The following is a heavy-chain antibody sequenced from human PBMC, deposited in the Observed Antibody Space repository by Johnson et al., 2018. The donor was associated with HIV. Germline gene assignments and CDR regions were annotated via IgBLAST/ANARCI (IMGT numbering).Heavy chain of an antibody. CDR3: ARGGIRGYSYGPGAFDI. CDR1: GFTFSNAW. Sequence: VQLVESGGGVVRPGGSLRLSCAASGFTFSNAWMNWVRQPPGKGLEWVSVIYSGGSTYYADSVKGRFTISRDNSKNTLYLQMNSLRAEDTAVYYCARGGIRGYSYGPGAFDIWGQGTMVTVSS. CDR2: IYSGGST. J-gene: IGHJ3*02. D-gene: IGHD5-18*01. V-gene: IGHV3-66*01.